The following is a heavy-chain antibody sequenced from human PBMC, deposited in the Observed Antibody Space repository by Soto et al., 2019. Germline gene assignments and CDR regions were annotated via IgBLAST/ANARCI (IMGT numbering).Heavy chain of an antibody. CDR2: IYYSGST. V-gene: IGHV4-31*03. D-gene: IGHD2-15*01. J-gene: IGHJ6*02. CDR1: GGSISSGGYY. Sequence: SETLSLTFTVSGGSISSGGYYWSWIRQHPGKGLEWIGYIYYSGSTYYNPSLKSRVTISVDTSKNQFSLKLSSVTAADTAVYYCARDCSGGSCYLSGIDVWGQGTTVTVSS. CDR3: ARDCSGGSCYLSGIDV.